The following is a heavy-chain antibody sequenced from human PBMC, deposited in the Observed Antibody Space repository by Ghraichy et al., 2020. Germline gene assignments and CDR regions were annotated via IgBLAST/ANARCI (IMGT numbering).Heavy chain of an antibody. CDR1: GFTFSSYW. CDR3: ARDDYGDSNWFDP. J-gene: IGHJ5*02. CDR2: IKQDGSEK. V-gene: IGHV3-7*01. Sequence: GESLNISCAASGFTFSSYWMSWVRQAPGKGLEWVANIKQDGSEKYYVDSVKGRFTISRDNAKNSLYLQMNSLRAEDTAVYYCARDDYGDSNWFDPWGQGTLVTVSS. D-gene: IGHD4-17*01.